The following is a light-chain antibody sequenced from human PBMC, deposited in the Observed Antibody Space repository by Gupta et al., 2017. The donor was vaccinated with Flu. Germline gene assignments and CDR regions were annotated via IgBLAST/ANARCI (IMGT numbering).Light chain of an antibody. CDR1: SSDVGAYNY. CDR2: EVT. J-gene: IGLJ1*01. V-gene: IGLV2-14*01. Sequence: QSALTQPASVSGSPGQSITISCTGTSSDVGAYNYVSWYQQHPGKAPRLMIFEVTSRPSGVPNRFSGSKSGNTASLTISGLQAEDEADYYCNSYTRSDTYVFGTGIKVTVL. CDR3: NSYTRSDTYV.